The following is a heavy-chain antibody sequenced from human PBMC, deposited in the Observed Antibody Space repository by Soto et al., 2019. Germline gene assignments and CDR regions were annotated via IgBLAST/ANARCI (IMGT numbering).Heavy chain of an antibody. CDR2: IYYSGST. CDR1: GGSISSYY. V-gene: IGHV4-59*01. Sequence: PSETLSLTCTVSGGSISSYYWSWIRQPPGKGLEWIGYIYYSGSTNYNPSLKSRVTISVDTSKNQFSLKLSSVTAADTAVYYCARGVMVRSRLARFDPWGQGTLVTVS. J-gene: IGHJ5*02. D-gene: IGHD3-10*01. CDR3: ARGVMVRSRLARFDP.